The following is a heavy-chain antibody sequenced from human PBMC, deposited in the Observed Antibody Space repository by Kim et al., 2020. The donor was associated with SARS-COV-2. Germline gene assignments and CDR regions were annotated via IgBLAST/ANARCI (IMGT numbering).Heavy chain of an antibody. CDR3: ARDQMVVATTTGYYYYGMDV. J-gene: IGHJ6*02. CDR1: GYTFTRYY. Sequence: ASVKVSCKASGYTFTRYYMHWVRQAPGQGLEWMGIINPSGGSTSYAQKFQGRVTMTRDTSTSTVYMELSSLRSEDTAVYYCARDQMVVATTTGYYYYGMDVWGQGTTVTVSS. CDR2: INPSGGST. V-gene: IGHV1-46*01. D-gene: IGHD2-15*01.